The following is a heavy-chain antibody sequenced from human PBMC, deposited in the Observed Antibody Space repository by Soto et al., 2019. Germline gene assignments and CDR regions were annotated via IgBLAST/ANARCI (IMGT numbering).Heavy chain of an antibody. V-gene: IGHV4-59*01. J-gene: IGHJ4*02. Sequence: QVQLQESGPGLVKPSETLSLICTVSGGSISNYYWSWIRQPPGKVLEWLGYIYDSGSTNYNPSLKSRVTISVDTSKNQFSLKLSSVTAADTAVYYCARGSVVTPLDYWGQGTLVTVSS. CDR2: IYDSGST. CDR3: ARGSVVTPLDY. CDR1: GGSISNYY. D-gene: IGHD2-21*02.